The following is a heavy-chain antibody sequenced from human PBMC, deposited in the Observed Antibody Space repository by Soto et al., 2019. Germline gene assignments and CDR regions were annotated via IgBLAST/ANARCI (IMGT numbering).Heavy chain of an antibody. CDR3: AGDRASSSWYSEYYYGMDV. CDR1: GDSVSSNSAA. Sequence: SQTLSLTCAISGDSVSSNSAAWNWIRQSPSRGLEWLGRTYYRSKWYNDYAVSVKSRITINPDTSKNQFSLQLNSVTPEDTAVYYCAGDRASSSWYSEYYYGMDVWGQGTTVTVSS. D-gene: IGHD6-13*01. V-gene: IGHV6-1*01. CDR2: TYYRSKWYN. J-gene: IGHJ6*02.